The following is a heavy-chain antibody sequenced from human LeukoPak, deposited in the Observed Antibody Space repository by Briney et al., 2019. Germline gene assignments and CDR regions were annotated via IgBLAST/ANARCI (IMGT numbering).Heavy chain of an antibody. CDR1: GFTFSSYA. J-gene: IGHJ5*02. CDR2: ISGSGGST. Sequence: GGSLRRSCAASGFTFSSYAMSWVRQAPGKGLEWVSAISGSGGSTYYADSVKGRFTISRDNSKNTLYLQMNSLRAEDTAVYYCAKAEPNIVVVPAAMSNWFDPWGQGTLVTVSS. D-gene: IGHD2-2*01. V-gene: IGHV3-23*01. CDR3: AKAEPNIVVVPAAMSNWFDP.